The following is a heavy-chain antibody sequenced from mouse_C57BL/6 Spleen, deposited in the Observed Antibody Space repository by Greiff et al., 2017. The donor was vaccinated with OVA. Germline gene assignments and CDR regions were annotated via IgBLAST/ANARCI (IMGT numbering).Heavy chain of an antibody. CDR1: GFTFSDYG. CDR2: ISSGSSTN. Sequence: EVQLQESGGGLVKPGGSLKLSCAASGFTFSDYGMHWVRQAPEKGLEWVAYISSGSSTNYYADTVKGRYTITRDNAKNTLFLQMTSLRSEDTAMYYCARGATVVPFDYWGQGTTLTVSS. D-gene: IGHD1-1*01. CDR3: ARGATVVPFDY. V-gene: IGHV5-17*01. J-gene: IGHJ2*01.